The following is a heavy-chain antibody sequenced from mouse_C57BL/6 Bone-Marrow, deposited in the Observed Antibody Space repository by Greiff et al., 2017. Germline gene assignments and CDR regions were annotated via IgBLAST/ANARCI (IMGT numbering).Heavy chain of an antibody. V-gene: IGHV1-64*01. CDR3: AREGYDGQFAY. J-gene: IGHJ3*01. CDR2: IHPNSGST. D-gene: IGHD2-14*01. Sequence: QVQLQQPGAELVKPGASVKLSCKASGYTFTSYWMHWVKQRPGQGLEWIGMIHPNSGSTNYNEKFKSKATLTVDKSSSTAYMQRSSLTSEDSAVYYCAREGYDGQFAYWGQGTLVTVSA. CDR1: GYTFTSYW.